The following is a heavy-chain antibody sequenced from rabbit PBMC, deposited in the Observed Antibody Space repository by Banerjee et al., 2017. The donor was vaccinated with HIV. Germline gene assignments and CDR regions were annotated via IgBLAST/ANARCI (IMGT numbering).Heavy chain of an antibody. CDR3: ARDPYTGSIYDVNL. Sequence: QEQLEESGGDLVKPEGSLTLTCTTSGFDLSSYYYMCWVRQAPGKGLEWIGCIGTGSGSTYDASGAKGRCTISKTSSTTVTLQRTSLTAADTATYFCARDPYTGSIYDVNLWVPGTLVTVS. CDR1: GFDLSSYYY. CDR2: IGTGSGST. D-gene: IGHD8-1*01. J-gene: IGHJ4*01. V-gene: IGHV1S45*01.